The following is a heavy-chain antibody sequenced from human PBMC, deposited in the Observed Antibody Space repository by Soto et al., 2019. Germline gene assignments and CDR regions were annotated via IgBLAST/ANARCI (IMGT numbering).Heavy chain of an antibody. CDR3: ARDGTLIAAAGYNWFDP. CDR1: GDSVSSNSAA. D-gene: IGHD6-13*01. Sequence: SPTLSLTCAISGDSVSSNSAAWNWIRQSPSRGLEWLGRTYYRSKWYNDYAVSVKSRITINPATSKNQFSLQLNSVTPEDTAVYYCARDGTLIAAAGYNWFDPWGQGTLVTVSS. V-gene: IGHV6-1*01. CDR2: TYYRSKWYN. J-gene: IGHJ5*02.